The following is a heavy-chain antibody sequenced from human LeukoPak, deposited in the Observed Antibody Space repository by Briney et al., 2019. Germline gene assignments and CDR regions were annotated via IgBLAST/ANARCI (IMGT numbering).Heavy chain of an antibody. V-gene: IGHV1-69*06. CDR1: GYTFTGYY. J-gene: IGHJ6*03. Sequence: ASVKVSCKASGYTFTGYYMHWVRQAPGQGLEWMGGIIPIFGTANYAQKFQGRVTITADKSTSTAYMELSSPRSEDTAVYYCATRIAAAGDYYYYMDVWGKGTTVTVSS. D-gene: IGHD6-13*01. CDR3: ATRIAAAGDYYYYMDV. CDR2: IIPIFGTA.